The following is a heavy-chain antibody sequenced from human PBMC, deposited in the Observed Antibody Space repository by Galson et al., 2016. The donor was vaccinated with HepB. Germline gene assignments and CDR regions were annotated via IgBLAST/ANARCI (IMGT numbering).Heavy chain of an antibody. Sequence: SLRLSCAASGFTLRNCRMNWVRQAPGKGLEWVARINEDGDVKYHADSVKGRFTISRDNAENSLHLQMDSLRAEDTAVYYCASLYWGMDVWGKGTSVTVSS. D-gene: IGHD3-16*01. CDR3: ASLYWGMDV. CDR2: INEDGDVK. V-gene: IGHV3-7*01. J-gene: IGHJ6*03. CDR1: GFTLRNCR.